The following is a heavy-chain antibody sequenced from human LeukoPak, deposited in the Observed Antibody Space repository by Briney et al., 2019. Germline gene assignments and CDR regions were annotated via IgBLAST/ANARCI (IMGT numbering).Heavy chain of an antibody. D-gene: IGHD6-13*01. CDR2: IWYDGSNK. V-gene: IGHV3-33*01. Sequence: GRSLRLSCAASGFTFSSYGMHWVRQAPGKGLEWVAVIWYDGSNKYYADSVKGRFTISRDNSKNTLYLQMNSLRAEDTAVYYCARDLGSSWTDHYYYYGMDVWGQGTTVTVSS. J-gene: IGHJ6*02. CDR3: ARDLGSSWTDHYYYYGMDV. CDR1: GFTFSSYG.